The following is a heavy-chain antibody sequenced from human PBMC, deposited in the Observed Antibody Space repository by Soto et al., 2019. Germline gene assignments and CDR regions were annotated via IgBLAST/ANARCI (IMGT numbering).Heavy chain of an antibody. CDR2: IYYSGST. CDR3: ARHSSSWVGYYYYYGMDV. CDR1: GGSISGYY. Sequence: SETLSLTCTVSGGSISGYYWSWIRQPPGKGLEWIGYIYYSGSTNYNPSLKSRVTISVDTSKNQFSLKLSSVTAADTAVYYCARHSSSWVGYYYYYGMDVWGQGTTVTVSS. J-gene: IGHJ6*02. V-gene: IGHV4-59*01. D-gene: IGHD6-13*01.